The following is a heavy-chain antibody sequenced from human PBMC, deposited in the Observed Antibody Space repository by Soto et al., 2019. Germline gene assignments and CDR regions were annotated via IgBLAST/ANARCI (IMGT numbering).Heavy chain of an antibody. Sequence: EVQVLDSGGGLVQPGGSLRLSCAASGFTFNNYAMNWVRQAPGKGLEWVATSATGGSTYYADSVKGRFTISRDNSKNTRYLQMNGLRVEDTAVYYCAKDRLAGNFDYWGQGTQVTVSS. J-gene: IGHJ4*02. CDR3: AKDRLAGNFDY. V-gene: IGHV3-23*01. CDR1: GFTFNNYA. CDR2: TSATGGST.